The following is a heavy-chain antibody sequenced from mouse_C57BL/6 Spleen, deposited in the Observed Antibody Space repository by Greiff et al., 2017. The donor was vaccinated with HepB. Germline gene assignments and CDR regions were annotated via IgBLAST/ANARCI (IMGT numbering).Heavy chain of an antibody. CDR3: ARKLGPSYWYFDV. CDR1: GYTFTSYW. D-gene: IGHD4-1*01. V-gene: IGHV1-72*01. J-gene: IGHJ1*03. Sequence: QVQLKQPGAELVKPGASVKLSCKASGYTFTSYWMHWVKQRPGRGLEWIGRIDPNSGGTKYNEKFKSKATLTVDKPSSTAYMQLSSLTSEDSAVYYCARKLGPSYWYFDVWGTGTTVTVSS. CDR2: IDPNSGGT.